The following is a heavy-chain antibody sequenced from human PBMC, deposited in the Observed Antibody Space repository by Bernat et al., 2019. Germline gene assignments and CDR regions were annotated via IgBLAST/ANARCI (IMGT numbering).Heavy chain of an antibody. Sequence: EVQLVESGGGLVQPGGSLRLSCAGSGFTFSSYWMNWVRQVPGKGLEWVANIKQDGREKFYVDSVKGRFTISRDNAKNSLYLQMNSLRAEDTAVYYCARVPGVERYFDYWGQGTLVTVSS. D-gene: IGHD1-1*01. CDR1: GFTFSSYW. J-gene: IGHJ4*02. CDR2: IKQDGREK. CDR3: ARVPGVERYFDY. V-gene: IGHV3-7*01.